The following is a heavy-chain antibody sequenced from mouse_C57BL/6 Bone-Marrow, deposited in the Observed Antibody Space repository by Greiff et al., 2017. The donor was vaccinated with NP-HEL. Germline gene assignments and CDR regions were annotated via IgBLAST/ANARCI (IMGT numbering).Heavy chain of an antibody. CDR2: ISSGSSTI. Sequence: EVQVVESGGGLVKPGGSLKLSCAASGFTFSDYGMHWVRQAPEKGLEWVAYISSGSSTIYYADTVKGRFTISRDNAKNTLFLQMTSLRSEDTAMYYCARWEYYGSRYFDVWGTGTTVTVSS. CDR3: ARWEYYGSRYFDV. V-gene: IGHV5-17*01. CDR1: GFTFSDYG. J-gene: IGHJ1*03. D-gene: IGHD1-1*01.